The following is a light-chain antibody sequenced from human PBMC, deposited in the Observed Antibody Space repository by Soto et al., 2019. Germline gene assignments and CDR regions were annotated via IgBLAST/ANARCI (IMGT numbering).Light chain of an antibody. J-gene: IGKJ1*01. CDR2: GAS. CDR1: QSVSSSY. CDR3: QQYGSSLTWT. Sequence: EIVLTQSPGTLSLSPGERATLSCRASQSVSSSYLAWYQQKPGQAPRLLIYGASSRSTGTPDRFSGSGSGTDFTLTISRLEPEDFAVDYCQQYGSSLTWTVGQGPKVEIK. V-gene: IGKV3-20*01.